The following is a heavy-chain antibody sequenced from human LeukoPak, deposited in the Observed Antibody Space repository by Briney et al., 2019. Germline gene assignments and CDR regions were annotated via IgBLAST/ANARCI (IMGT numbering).Heavy chain of an antibody. J-gene: IGHJ6*02. V-gene: IGHV4-39*07. Sequence: SETLSLTCTVSGGSISSSSYYWSWIRQPPGKGPEWIGEINHSGSTNYNPSLKSRVTISVDTSKNQFSLKLSSVTAADTAVYYCARGPRRFGELLYYYYYGMDVWGQGTTVTVSS. CDR2: INHSGST. D-gene: IGHD3-10*01. CDR1: GGSISSSSYY. CDR3: ARGPRRFGELLYYYYYGMDV.